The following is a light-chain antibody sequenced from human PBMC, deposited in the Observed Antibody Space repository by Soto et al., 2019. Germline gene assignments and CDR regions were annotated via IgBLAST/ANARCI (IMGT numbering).Light chain of an antibody. J-gene: IGKJ1*01. V-gene: IGKV3-15*01. Sequence: ETMMTQSPDTLSVSLGERATLSCRASQSLRSSLAWYQQKPGQAPRLLIYDASTRATGIPARFSGSGSGTDFTLTISGLQSEDFAVYYCQHYNNWPLTFGQGTKVEIK. CDR2: DAS. CDR3: QHYNNWPLT. CDR1: QSLRSS.